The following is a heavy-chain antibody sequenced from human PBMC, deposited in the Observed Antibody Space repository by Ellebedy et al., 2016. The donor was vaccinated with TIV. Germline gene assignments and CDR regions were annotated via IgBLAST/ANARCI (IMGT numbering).Heavy chain of an antibody. CDR1: GYTFTTYD. CDR3: ARVVAAEDGMDV. CDR2: MNPNSGNT. V-gene: IGHV1-8*01. D-gene: IGHD6-13*01. J-gene: IGHJ6*02. Sequence: ASVKVSCKASGYTFTTYDINWVRQATGQGLEWMGWMNPNSGNTGYAQKFQGRVTMTRNTSISTAYMELSSLRSEDTAVYYCARVVAAEDGMDVWGQGTTVTVSS.